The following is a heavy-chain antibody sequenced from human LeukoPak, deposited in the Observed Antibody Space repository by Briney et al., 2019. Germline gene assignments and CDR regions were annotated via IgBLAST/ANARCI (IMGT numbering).Heavy chain of an antibody. V-gene: IGHV4-39*07. J-gene: IGHJ4*02. CDR1: GGSISSSSYY. D-gene: IGHD6-13*01. CDR3: ARVRVDSSSWYYFDY. Sequence: SETLSLTCTVSGGSISSSSYYWGWIRQPPGKGLEWIGSIYYSGSTYYNPSLKSRVTISVDTSKNQFSLKLSSVTAADTAVYYCARVRVDSSSWYYFDYWGQGTLVTVSS. CDR2: IYYSGST.